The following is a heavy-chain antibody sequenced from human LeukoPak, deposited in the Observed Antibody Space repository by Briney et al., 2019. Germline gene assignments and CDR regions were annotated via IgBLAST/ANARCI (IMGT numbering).Heavy chain of an antibody. CDR2: ISGSGGST. CDR1: GFTFSSYA. J-gene: IGHJ4*02. Sequence: PGASLRLSCAASGFTFSSYAMSWVRQAPGKGLEWVSAISGSGGSTYYADSVKGRFTISRDNSKNTLYLQMNSLRAGDTAVYYCAKDLSQYVWVSYSSFDYWGQGTLVTVSS. V-gene: IGHV3-23*01. D-gene: IGHD3-16*01. CDR3: AKDLSQYVWVSYSSFDY.